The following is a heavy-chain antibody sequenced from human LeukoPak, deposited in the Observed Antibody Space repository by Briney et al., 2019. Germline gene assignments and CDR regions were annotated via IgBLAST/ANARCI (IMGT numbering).Heavy chain of an antibody. Sequence: PGGSLRLSCAASGFTVSSNYMNWVRQAPGKGLEWVSAIYNGGRTYYADSVKGRFIISRDTPKNTLYLQMNSLRAEDTAVYYCARDSRGVAFFDYWGQGTPVSVSS. CDR2: IYNGGRT. D-gene: IGHD5-12*01. CDR3: ARDSRGVAFFDY. J-gene: IGHJ4*02. V-gene: IGHV3-53*01. CDR1: GFTVSSNY.